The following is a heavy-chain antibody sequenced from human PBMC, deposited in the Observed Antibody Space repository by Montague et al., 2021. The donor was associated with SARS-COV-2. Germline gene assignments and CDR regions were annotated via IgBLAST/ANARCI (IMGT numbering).Heavy chain of an antibody. CDR2: VNHRGYA. CDR3: ATRIPSATGAFDV. Sequence: SETLSLTCAVYGASLTGYSWTWIRHSPGKRPEWIGEVNHRGYATYNPSLKSRVSISVDTSRDQFSLKMNSVTAADTAIYYCATRIPSATGAFDVWGRGTMITVSS. J-gene: IGHJ3*01. CDR1: GASLTGYS. D-gene: IGHD1-1*01. V-gene: IGHV4-34*01.